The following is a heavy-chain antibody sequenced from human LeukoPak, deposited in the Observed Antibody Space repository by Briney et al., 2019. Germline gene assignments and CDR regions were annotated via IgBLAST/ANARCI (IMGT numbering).Heavy chain of an antibody. CDR3: ASRHEGTKSVTGAFDI. D-gene: IGHD1-1*01. Sequence: ASVKVSCKASGYTFTSYAMHWVRQAPGQRLEWMGWINAGNGNTKYSQKFQGRVTITRDTSASTAYMELSSLRSEDTAVYYCASRHEGTKSVTGAFDIWGQGTMVTVSS. CDR2: INAGNGNT. CDR1: GYTFTSYA. J-gene: IGHJ3*02. V-gene: IGHV1-3*01.